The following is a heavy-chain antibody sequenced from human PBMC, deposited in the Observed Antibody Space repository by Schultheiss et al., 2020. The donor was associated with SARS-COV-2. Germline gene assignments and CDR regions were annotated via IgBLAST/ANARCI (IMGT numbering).Heavy chain of an antibody. J-gene: IGHJ6*03. V-gene: IGHV4-59*01. CDR1: GGSISSYY. D-gene: IGHD3-3*01. CDR2: IYYSGST. Sequence: GSLRLSCTVSGGSISSYYWSWIRQPPGKGLEWIGYIYYSGSTNYNPSLKSRVTISVDTSKNQFSLKLSSVTAADTAVYYCARLVAYDFWSGYYYYYYYMDVWGKGTTVTVSS. CDR3: ARLVAYDFWSGYYYYYYYMDV.